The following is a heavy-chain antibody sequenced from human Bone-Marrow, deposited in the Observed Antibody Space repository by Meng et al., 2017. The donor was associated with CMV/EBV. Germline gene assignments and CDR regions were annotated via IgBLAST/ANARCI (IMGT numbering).Heavy chain of an antibody. CDR1: GFTFISYG. CDR2: ISAYNGKT. V-gene: IGHV1-18*01. J-gene: IGHJ6*02. D-gene: IGHD3-22*01. Sequence: ASVKVSCKASGFTFISYGINWVRQAPGQGLEWLGWISAYNGKTSYAQKLQGRVTMTTDTSTSTAYMEVRSLRSADTAVYYCARDYYDSSGYHYYYYGMDVWGQGTTVTV. CDR3: ARDYYDSSGYHYYYYGMDV.